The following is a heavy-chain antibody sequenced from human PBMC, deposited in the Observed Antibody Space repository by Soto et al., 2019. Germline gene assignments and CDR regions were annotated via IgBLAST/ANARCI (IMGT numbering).Heavy chain of an antibody. CDR3: ATAEGDFWSGYYLKDDAFDI. V-gene: IGHV1-69*01. CDR1: GGTFSSYA. CDR2: IIPIFGTA. D-gene: IGHD3-3*01. J-gene: IGHJ3*02. Sequence: QVQLVQSGAEVKKPGSSVKVSCKASGGTFSSYAISWVRQAPGQGLEWMGGIIPIFGTANYAQKFQGRVTITADESTSTAYMELSSLRSEDTAVYYCATAEGDFWSGYYLKDDAFDIWGQGTMVTVSS.